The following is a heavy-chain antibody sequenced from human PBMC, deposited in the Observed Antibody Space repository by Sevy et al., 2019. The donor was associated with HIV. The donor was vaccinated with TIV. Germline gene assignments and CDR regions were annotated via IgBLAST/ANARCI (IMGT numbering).Heavy chain of an antibody. V-gene: IGHV3-23*01. D-gene: IGHD3-10*01. CDR2: ISGSGGST. CDR1: GFTFSSYA. CDR3: AKDGGYGSGSYYRGLYYYYGMDV. J-gene: IGHJ6*02. Sequence: GGSLRLSCAASGFTFSSYAMSWVRQAPGKGLEWVSTISGSGGSTYYADSVKGRFTISRDNSKNTLYLQMNSLRAEDTAVYYCAKDGGYGSGSYYRGLYYYYGMDVWGQGTTVTVSS.